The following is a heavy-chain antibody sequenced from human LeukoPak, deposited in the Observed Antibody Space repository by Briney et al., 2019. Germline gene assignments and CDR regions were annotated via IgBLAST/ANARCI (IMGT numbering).Heavy chain of an antibody. J-gene: IGHJ4*02. CDR1: GFTFSSYS. V-gene: IGHV3-21*01. Sequence: GGSLRLSCAASGFTFSSYSMNWVRQAPGKGLEWVSSISSSSSYIYYADSVKGRFTISRDNAKNSLYLQMNSLRAEDTAVYFCARDGDYDRNYGSGFDYWGQGTLVTVSS. D-gene: IGHD3-10*02. CDR2: ISSSSSYI. CDR3: ARDGDYDRNYGSGFDY.